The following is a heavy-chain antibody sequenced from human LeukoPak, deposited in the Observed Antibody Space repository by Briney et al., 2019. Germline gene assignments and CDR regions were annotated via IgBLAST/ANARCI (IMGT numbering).Heavy chain of an antibody. CDR1: GGSISSSSYY. Sequence: SETLSLTCTVSGGSISSSSYYWGWIRQPPGKGLEWIGSIYYSGSTYYNPSLKSRVTISVDTSKNQFSLKLSSVTAADTAVYYCARYRIAVVPRWFDPWGQGTLVTVSS. CDR2: IYYSGST. D-gene: IGHD6-19*01. J-gene: IGHJ5*02. CDR3: ARYRIAVVPRWFDP. V-gene: IGHV4-39*01.